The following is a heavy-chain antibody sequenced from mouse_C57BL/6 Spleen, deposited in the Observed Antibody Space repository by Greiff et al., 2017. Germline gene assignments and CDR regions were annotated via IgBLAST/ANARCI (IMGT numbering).Heavy chain of an antibody. CDR1: GYTFTSYW. D-gene: IGHD1-1*02. J-gene: IGHJ4*01. CDR2: IHPSDSAT. V-gene: IGHV1-74*01. CDR3: EILGITLGSGYYARDY. Sequence: QVQLQQPGAELVKPGASVKVSCKASGYTFTSYWMHWVKQRPGQGLEWIGRIHPSDSATNYNQKFKGKATLTVDKSSSTAYMQLSSLTSEDSAVXYCEILGITLGSGYYARDYWGQGTSVTVSS.